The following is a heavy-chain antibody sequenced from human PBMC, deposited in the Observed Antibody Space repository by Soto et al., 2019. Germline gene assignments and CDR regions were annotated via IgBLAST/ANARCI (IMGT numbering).Heavy chain of an antibody. V-gene: IGHV3-23*01. Sequence: GGSLRLSCSASGFTFSSFLMSWVRLAPGKGLEWVSAISASGGSTYYADSVKGRFTISRDNSKNTLYLQMNNLRAEDTAIYYCAHDAASGYNWFDPWGQGTRVTVSS. CDR1: GFTFSSFL. CDR3: AHDAASGYNWFDP. D-gene: IGHD1-26*01. J-gene: IGHJ5*02. CDR2: ISASGGST.